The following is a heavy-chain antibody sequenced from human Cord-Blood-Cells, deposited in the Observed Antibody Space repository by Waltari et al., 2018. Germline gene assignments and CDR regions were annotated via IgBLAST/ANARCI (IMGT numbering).Heavy chain of an antibody. J-gene: IGHJ3*02. Sequence: QVQLVQSGAEVKKPGSSVKVSCKASGGTFSSYAIRWVRQAPGQGLEWMGGIIPIFGTANYAQKFQGRVTITADESTSTAYMELSSLRSEDTAVYYCARDGEAYCGGDCYDAFDIWGQGTMVTVSS. V-gene: IGHV1-69*01. CDR2: IIPIFGTA. CDR1: GGTFSSYA. D-gene: IGHD2-21*01. CDR3: ARDGEAYCGGDCYDAFDI.